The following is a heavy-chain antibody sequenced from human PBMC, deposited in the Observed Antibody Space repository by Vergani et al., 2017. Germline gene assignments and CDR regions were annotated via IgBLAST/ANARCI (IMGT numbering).Heavy chain of an antibody. V-gene: IGHV4-31*03. D-gene: IGHD3-22*01. J-gene: IGHJ4*02. CDR2: IYSTGST. Sequence: QVQLQESGPGLVKPSETLSLTCTASGGSISSGVYYWNWIRQHPGKGLEWIGYIYSTGSTHHNPSLRRRINMSVDTSKNQFSLKLNSVTAADTAMYYCARMGGYDEGDAFRIGYFDSWGPGILVTVSS. CDR3: ARMGGYDEGDAFRIGYFDS. CDR1: GGSISSGVYY.